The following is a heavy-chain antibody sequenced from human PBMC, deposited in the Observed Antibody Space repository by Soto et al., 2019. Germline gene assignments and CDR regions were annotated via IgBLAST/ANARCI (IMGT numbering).Heavy chain of an antibody. J-gene: IGHJ4*02. D-gene: IGHD2-15*01. CDR3: ARRYCSDSYCSYFDY. CDR2: INHSGTT. Sequence: SETLSLTCAFYGGSVSGYFWSWIRQPPGKGLEWIGEINHSGTTSYSPSLDSRVTTSVDTSKNQFSLRLSSVTAADTAIYYCARRYCSDSYCSYFDYWGRGTLVTVSS. CDR1: GGSVSGYF. V-gene: IGHV4-34*01.